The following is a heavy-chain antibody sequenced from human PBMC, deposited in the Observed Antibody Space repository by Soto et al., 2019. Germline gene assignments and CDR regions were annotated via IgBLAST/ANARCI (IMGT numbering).Heavy chain of an antibody. J-gene: IGHJ6*02. CDR1: GGTFSNYA. V-gene: IGHV1-69*01. CDR3: ARETGIAARLGYYYYGLDV. D-gene: IGHD6-6*01. CDR2: IIPIFGTT. Sequence: QVQLVQSGAEVKKPGSSVKVSCKASGGTFSNYAIRWVRQAPGHGLEWMGGIIPIFGTTNYAQKFQGRVTITADESTRTAYMELSSLRSEDTAVYYCARETGIAARLGYYYYGLDVWGQGTTVTVSS.